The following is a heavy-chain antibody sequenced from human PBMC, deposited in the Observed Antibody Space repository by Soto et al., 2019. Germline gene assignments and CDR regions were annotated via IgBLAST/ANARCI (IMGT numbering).Heavy chain of an antibody. CDR3: ARYSVTAIPNFDY. V-gene: IGHV4-59*01. D-gene: IGHD2-21*02. J-gene: IGHJ4*02. Sequence: SETLSLTCTVSGGSISSYYWSWIRQPPGKGLEWIGYIYYSGSTNYNPSLKSRVTISVDTSKNQFSLKLSSVTAADTAVYYCARYSVTAIPNFDYWGQGTLVTVSS. CDR1: GGSISSYY. CDR2: IYYSGST.